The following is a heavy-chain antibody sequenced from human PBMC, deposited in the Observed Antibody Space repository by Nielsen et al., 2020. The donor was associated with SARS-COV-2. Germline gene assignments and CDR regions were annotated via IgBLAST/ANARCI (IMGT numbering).Heavy chain of an antibody. CDR1: GGSVSDTSYY. CDR2: IPTSGGP. J-gene: IGHJ4*02. V-gene: IGHV4-31*03. D-gene: IGHD2-21*01. Sequence: SETLSLTCTVSGGSVSDTSYYWGWIRQSPGKGLEWIGYIPTSGGPHYNPSLKSRVTISLDTSKNQFSLDMSSVTAADTAVYFCARGELWWKYWGQGTLVTVSS. CDR3: ARGELWWKY.